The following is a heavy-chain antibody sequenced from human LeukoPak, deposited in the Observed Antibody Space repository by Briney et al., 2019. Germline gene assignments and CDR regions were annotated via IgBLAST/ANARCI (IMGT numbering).Heavy chain of an antibody. J-gene: IGHJ3*02. Sequence: PSETLSLTCCVSGGSISSSSYYWGWIRQPPGKGLEWIGSIYYSGSTYYNPSLKSRVTISVDTSKNHFSLKLSSVTAADTAVYYCARAPKSPAVAAAGPGAFDIWGQGTMVTVSS. V-gene: IGHV4-39*07. CDR2: IYYSGST. D-gene: IGHD6-13*01. CDR1: GGSISSSSYY. CDR3: ARAPKSPAVAAAGPGAFDI.